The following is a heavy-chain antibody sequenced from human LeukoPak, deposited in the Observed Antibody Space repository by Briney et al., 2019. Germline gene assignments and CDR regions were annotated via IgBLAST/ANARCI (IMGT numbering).Heavy chain of an antibody. V-gene: IGHV3-23*01. CDR2: ISGSGGST. Sequence: GGSLRLSCAASGFTFSNYAMSWVRQAPGKGLEWVSAISGSGGSTYYGDSVKGRFTISRDNSKNTLYLQMGSLRAEDTAVYYCAKYSGSYTYYDMDVWGQGTTVTVSS. CDR1: GFTFSNYA. D-gene: IGHD1-26*01. CDR3: AKYSGSYTYYDMDV. J-gene: IGHJ6*02.